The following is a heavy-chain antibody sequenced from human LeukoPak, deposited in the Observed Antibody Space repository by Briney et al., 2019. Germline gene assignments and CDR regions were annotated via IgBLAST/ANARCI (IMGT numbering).Heavy chain of an antibody. D-gene: IGHD4-23*01. CDR2: IIPIFGTA. CDR1: GGTFSSYA. V-gene: IGHV1-69*13. Sequence: SVKVSCKASGGTFSSYAISWVRQAPGQGLEWMGGIIPIFGTANYARKFQGRVTITADESTSTAYMELSSLRSEDTAVYYCASATTVVTLFDYWGQGTLVTVSS. CDR3: ASATTVVTLFDY. J-gene: IGHJ4*02.